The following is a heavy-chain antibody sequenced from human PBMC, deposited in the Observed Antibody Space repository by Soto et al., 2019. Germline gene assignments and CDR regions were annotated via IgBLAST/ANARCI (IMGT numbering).Heavy chain of an antibody. J-gene: IGHJ4*02. CDR2: ISASGYST. D-gene: IGHD3-16*01. Sequence: PXGSLRLSCASSVFTFSDSAMGCVRHSPGKGLEWVSSISASGYSTYYADSVKGRFTISRDTSKNTLYLQTNSLRAEDTAMYYCAKMGRDAYKPIDSWGQGSLVTVSS. CDR1: VFTFSDSA. CDR3: AKMGRDAYKPIDS. V-gene: IGHV3-23*01.